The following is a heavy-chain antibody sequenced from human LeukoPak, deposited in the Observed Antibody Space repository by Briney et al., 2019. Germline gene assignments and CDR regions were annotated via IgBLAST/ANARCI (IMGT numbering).Heavy chain of an antibody. J-gene: IGHJ3*02. CDR1: GYSFTSYW. D-gene: IGHD6-13*01. CDR2: IYPGDSDT. V-gene: IGHV5-51*01. CDR3: ARQRSSSWYTAPTLHDAFDI. Sequence: GESLKISCKGSGYSFTSYWIGWVRQMPGKGLEWMGIIYPGDSDTRYSPSFQGQVTISADKSISTAYLQWSSLKASDTAMYYCARQRSSSWYTAPTLHDAFDIWGQGTMVTVSS.